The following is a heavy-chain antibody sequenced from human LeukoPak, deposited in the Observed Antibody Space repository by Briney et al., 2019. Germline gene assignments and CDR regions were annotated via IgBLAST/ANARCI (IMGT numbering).Heavy chain of an antibody. CDR2: VYYSGST. CDR1: GGSISSSSYY. V-gene: IGHV4-39*01. Sequence: SETLSLTCTVSGGSISSSSYYWGWIRQPPGQGLEWIVSVYYSGSTYYNPSLKSRVTISVDTTKNQFSLKLSSVTAADTVVYYCARNEERITMIVVVTPFDYWGQGTLVTVSS. J-gene: IGHJ4*02. CDR3: ARNEERITMIVVVTPFDY. D-gene: IGHD3-22*01.